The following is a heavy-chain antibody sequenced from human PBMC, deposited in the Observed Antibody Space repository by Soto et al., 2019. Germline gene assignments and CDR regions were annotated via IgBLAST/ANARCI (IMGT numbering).Heavy chain of an antibody. D-gene: IGHD1-26*01. J-gene: IGHJ4*02. V-gene: IGHV1-3*01. CDR1: GYTFTSYA. Sequence: ASVKVSCKASGYTFTSYATHWVRQAPGQRLEWMGWINAGNGNTKYSQKFQGRVTITRDTSASTAYMELSSLRSEDTAVYYCARATWVPFYFDYWGQGTLVTVSS. CDR2: INAGNGNT. CDR3: ARATWVPFYFDY.